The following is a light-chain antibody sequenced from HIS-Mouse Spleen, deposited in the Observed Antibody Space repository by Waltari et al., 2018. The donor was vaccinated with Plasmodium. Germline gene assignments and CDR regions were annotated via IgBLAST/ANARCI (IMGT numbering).Light chain of an antibody. CDR1: SIGSKS. V-gene: IGLV3-21*02. J-gene: IGLJ1*01. CDR2: DDS. Sequence: SYVLTQPPSVSVAPGQTARITCGGNSIGSKSVHWYQQKPGQAPVLGVDDDSDRPSGIPERFSGSNSGNAATLTISRVEAGDEADYYCQVWDSSSDHYVFGTGTKVTVL. CDR3: QVWDSSSDHYV.